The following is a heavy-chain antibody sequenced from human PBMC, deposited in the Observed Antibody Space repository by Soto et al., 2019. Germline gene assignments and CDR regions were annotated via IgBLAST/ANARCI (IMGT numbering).Heavy chain of an antibody. Sequence: EVQLVESGGGLVQPGGSLRLSCAASGFTFSTYWMHWVRQAPGEGLVWVSRIKTDGSMTNYGDSVKGRFTISRDNAKNTLYLQMNSMRAEDTVVYFCVSASYGDHEYFQNWGQCTLVSVS. J-gene: IGHJ1*01. CDR3: VSASYGDHEYFQN. V-gene: IGHV3-74*01. CDR2: IKTDGSMT. CDR1: GFTFSTYW. D-gene: IGHD4-17*01.